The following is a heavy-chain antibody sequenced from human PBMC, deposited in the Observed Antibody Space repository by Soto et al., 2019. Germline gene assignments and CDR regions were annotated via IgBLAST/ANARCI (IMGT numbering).Heavy chain of an antibody. CDR2: IYHSGST. J-gene: IGHJ6*02. CDR3: ARGYNWNYVGYYGMDV. CDR1: GGSISSGGYS. Sequence: QLQLQESGSGLVKPSQTLSLTCAVSGGSISSGGYSWSWIRQPPGKGLEWIGYIYHSGSTYYNPSLKSRVTISVDRSKNQLSLKLSSVTAADTAVYYCARGYNWNYVGYYGMDVWGQGTTVTVSS. V-gene: IGHV4-30-2*01. D-gene: IGHD1-7*01.